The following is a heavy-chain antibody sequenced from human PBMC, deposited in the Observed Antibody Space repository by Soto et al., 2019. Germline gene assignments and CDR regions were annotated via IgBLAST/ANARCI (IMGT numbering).Heavy chain of an antibody. CDR3: ASGRQLVPDY. CDR2: INHSGST. CDR1: GGSFSGYY. Sequence: PSETLSLTCAVYGGSFSGYYWSWVRQPPGKWLEWIGEINHSGSTNYNPSLKSRVTISVDTSKNQFSLKLSSVTAADTAVYYCASGRQLVPDYWGQGXLVTVYS. D-gene: IGHD6-6*01. V-gene: IGHV4-34*01. J-gene: IGHJ4*02.